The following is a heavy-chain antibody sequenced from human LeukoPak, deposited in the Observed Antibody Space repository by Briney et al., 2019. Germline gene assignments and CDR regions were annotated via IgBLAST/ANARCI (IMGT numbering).Heavy chain of an antibody. Sequence: PSETLSLTCTVSGGSISTYYWSWIRQPPGKGLEWIGYIYYSGSTSYNPSLKSRVTISVDTSKNQFSLKLSSVTAADTAVYYCARGDGDYGIDIWGQGTMVTVSS. CDR3: ARGDGDYGIDI. CDR1: GGSISTYY. CDR2: IYYSGST. D-gene: IGHD4-17*01. J-gene: IGHJ3*02. V-gene: IGHV4-59*01.